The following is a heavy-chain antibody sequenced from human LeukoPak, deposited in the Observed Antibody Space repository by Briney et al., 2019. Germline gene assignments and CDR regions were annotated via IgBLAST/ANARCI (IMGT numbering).Heavy chain of an antibody. J-gene: IGHJ4*02. CDR3: ARGSSYDILTGYYLGYYFDY. Sequence: GASVKVSCKXSGGTFSSYAISWVRQAPGQGLEWMGGIIPIFGTANYAQKFQGRVTITTDESTSTAYMELSSLRSEDTAVYYCARGSSYDILTGYYLGYYFDYWGQGTLVTVSS. CDR2: IIPIFGTA. CDR1: GGTFSSYA. V-gene: IGHV1-69*05. D-gene: IGHD3-9*01.